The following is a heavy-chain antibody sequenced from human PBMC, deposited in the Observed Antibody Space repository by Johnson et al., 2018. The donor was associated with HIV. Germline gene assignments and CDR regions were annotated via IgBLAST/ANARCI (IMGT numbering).Heavy chain of an antibody. CDR2: ISWNSGSI. J-gene: IGHJ3*02. Sequence: VRLVESGGGVVRPGGSLRLSCAASGFTFDDYAMHWVRQAPGKGLEWVSGISWNSGSIGYADSVKGRFTISRDNSKNTLYLQMNSLRPEDTAVYYCAKERQLVRAFDIWGQGTMVTVSS. CDR1: GFTFDDYA. CDR3: AKERQLVRAFDI. D-gene: IGHD6-6*01. V-gene: IGHV3-9*01.